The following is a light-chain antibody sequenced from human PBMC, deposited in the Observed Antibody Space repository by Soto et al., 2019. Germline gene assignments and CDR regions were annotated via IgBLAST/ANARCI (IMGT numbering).Light chain of an antibody. J-gene: IGKJ5*01. V-gene: IGKV3D-15*01. Sequence: EIVVTQSPATLSVSPGERATLSCRASQSVESNLAWYQQKPGQAPRLLIFGASTRATGIPASFSGSVSVADFTPTSSILHAEYLGLYCCQQRSSSRTFGQGTQLDIK. CDR1: QSVESN. CDR3: QQRSSSRT. CDR2: GAS.